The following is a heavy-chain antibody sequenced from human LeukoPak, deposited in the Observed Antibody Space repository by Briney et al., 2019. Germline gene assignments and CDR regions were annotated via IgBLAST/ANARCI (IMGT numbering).Heavy chain of an antibody. Sequence: PGGSLRLSCAASGFTFSSYSMNWVRQAPGKGLEGVSSISSSNSYIYYADSVKGRFTISRDNAKNSLYLQMNSVRAEDTALYYCARANTYYDPWGQGTLVTVSS. CDR3: ARANTYYDP. CDR1: GFTFSSYS. CDR2: ISSSNSYI. D-gene: IGHD3-10*01. V-gene: IGHV3-21*01. J-gene: IGHJ5*02.